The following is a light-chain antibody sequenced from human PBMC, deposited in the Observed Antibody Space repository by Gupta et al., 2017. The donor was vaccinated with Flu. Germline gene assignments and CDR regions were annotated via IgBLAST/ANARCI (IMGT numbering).Light chain of an antibody. J-gene: IGLJ3*02. Sequence: QSGLTQPPSVSGAPGQRLTISCTGSSSNIGAGYDVHWYQQLPGTAPKLLLYGNNHRPSGAPDRFSGSKSGTSASLAITGLQADDEADYYCQSYDSSLSGSVFGGGTKLTVL. V-gene: IGLV1-40*01. CDR1: SSNIGAGYD. CDR2: GNN. CDR3: QSYDSSLSGSV.